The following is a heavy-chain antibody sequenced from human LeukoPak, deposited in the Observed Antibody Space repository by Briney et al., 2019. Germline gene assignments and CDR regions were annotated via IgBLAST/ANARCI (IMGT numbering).Heavy chain of an antibody. J-gene: IGHJ4*02. Sequence: GGSLRLSCAASGFTFSDHYMDWVRQAPGKGLEWVGRTRNKANSYTTEYAASVKGRFTISRDDSKNSLYLQMNSLKTEDTAVYYCARYGPSNYGYYFNYWGQGTLVTVSS. D-gene: IGHD4-11*01. CDR2: TRNKANSYTT. V-gene: IGHV3-72*01. CDR3: ARYGPSNYGYYFNY. CDR1: GFTFSDHY.